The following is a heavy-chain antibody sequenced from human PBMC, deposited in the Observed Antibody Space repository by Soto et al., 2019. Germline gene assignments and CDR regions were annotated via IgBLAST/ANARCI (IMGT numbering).Heavy chain of an antibody. V-gene: IGHV3-23*01. CDR2: ISGYGGNT. Sequence: LRLSCAASVFTFTSYAMSWVRQAPGKGLEWVSGISGYGGNTYYADSVKGRFTVSRDNSKNTLYLQMNSLRAEDTAVYYCAKDENSSPSGYYGMDVWGQGTTVTVSS. D-gene: IGHD6-13*01. CDR1: VFTFTSYA. CDR3: AKDENSSPSGYYGMDV. J-gene: IGHJ6*02.